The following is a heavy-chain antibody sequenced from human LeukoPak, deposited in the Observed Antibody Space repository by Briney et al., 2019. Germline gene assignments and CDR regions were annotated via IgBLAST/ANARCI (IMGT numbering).Heavy chain of an antibody. D-gene: IGHD5-12*01. CDR2: ISSSSSYT. V-gene: IGHV3-11*05. CDR1: GFXFSDYY. J-gene: IGHJ4*02. CDR3: ARDSGYSGYSDY. Sequence: GGSLRLSCAASGFXFSDYYMSWIRQAPGKGREWVSYISSSSSYTDYADSVKGRFTISRDNAKNSLNLQMNSLRAEDTAVYYCARDSGYSGYSDYWGQGTLVTVSS.